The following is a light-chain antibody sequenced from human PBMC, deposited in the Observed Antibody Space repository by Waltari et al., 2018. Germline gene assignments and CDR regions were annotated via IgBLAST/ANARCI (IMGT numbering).Light chain of an antibody. J-gene: IGKJ5*01. CDR3: QASSGDTIT. Sequence: QMTRSPSSLSASIVDTATITCRASENINSYLNWYQLKPGKAHILLIYATNTLSGGVPSRFSGRRSGTEFTLTIRGLQPEDFATYSCQASSGDTITFGQGTRLDI. CDR2: ATN. V-gene: IGKV1-39*01. CDR1: ENINSY.